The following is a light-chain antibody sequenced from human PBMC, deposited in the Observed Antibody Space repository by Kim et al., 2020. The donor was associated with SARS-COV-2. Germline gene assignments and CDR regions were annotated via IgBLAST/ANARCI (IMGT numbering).Light chain of an antibody. J-gene: IGKJ4*01. V-gene: IGKV3-20*01. CDR1: QSVSRNY. Sequence: SPGERATLSCRASQSVSRNYLAWYQRKPGQAPRLLIHAASSRPTGIPDRFSGSGSGTDFTLTISRLEPEDFAVYYCQQYHSSPLTFGGGTKVDIK. CDR2: AAS. CDR3: QQYHSSPLT.